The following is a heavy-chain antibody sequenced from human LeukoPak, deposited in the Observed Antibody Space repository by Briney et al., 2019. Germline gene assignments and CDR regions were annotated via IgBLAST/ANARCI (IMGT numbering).Heavy chain of an antibody. CDR2: ISSSSSYL. V-gene: IGHV3-21*01. J-gene: IGHJ4*02. D-gene: IGHD5-12*01. CDR3: VSPTADYPFLYYFDS. CDR1: GFTFSSYS. Sequence: PGGSLRLSCAASGFTFSSYSMNWVRQAPGKGLEWVSSISSSSSYLYYADSVKGRFTISRDNAKNSLYLQMNSLRAEDTAVYYCVSPTADYPFLYYFDSWGQGTLVTVSS.